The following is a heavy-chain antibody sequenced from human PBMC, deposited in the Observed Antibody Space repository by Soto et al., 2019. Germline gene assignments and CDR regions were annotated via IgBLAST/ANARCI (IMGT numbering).Heavy chain of an antibody. CDR1: GFTFSDYY. D-gene: IGHD3-10*01. CDR3: ASAYYYGSGSSYDAFEI. CDR2: ISSSGSNI. Sequence: GGSLRLSCAASGFTFSDYYMSWIRQAPGKGLEWVSYISSSGSNIYYADSVKGRFTISRDNAKNSLYLQMNSLRAEDTAVYYCASAYYYGSGSSYDAFEIWGQGTMVTVS. V-gene: IGHV3-11*01. J-gene: IGHJ3*02.